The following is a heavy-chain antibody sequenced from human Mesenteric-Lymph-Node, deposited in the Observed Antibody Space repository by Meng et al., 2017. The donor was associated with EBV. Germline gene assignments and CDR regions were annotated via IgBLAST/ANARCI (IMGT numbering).Heavy chain of an antibody. Sequence: QVRLVQSGAEVKRPGAPVKVSCEASGYTFTSYAMHWVRQAPGQRLEWMGWINVGNGDTKYSQKFHGRVTITRDTSATTAYMELRSLTSEDTAVYYCARDSTGDSRRFDPWGQGTLVTVSS. V-gene: IGHV1-3*01. J-gene: IGHJ5*02. CDR3: ARDSTGDSRRFDP. CDR2: INVGNGDT. CDR1: GYTFTSYA. D-gene: IGHD3-22*01.